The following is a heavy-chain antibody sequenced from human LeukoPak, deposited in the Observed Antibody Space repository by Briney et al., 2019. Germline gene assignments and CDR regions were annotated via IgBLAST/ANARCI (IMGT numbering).Heavy chain of an antibody. CDR3: ARLDAAAGRYLQFFY. CDR2: IYYTGSS. D-gene: IGHD5-24*01. J-gene: IGHJ4*02. Sequence: SETLSLTCTVSGGSISSSNYYWGWIRQPPGKGLEWIGNIYYTGSSYYNPSLKSRVTISVDTSKNQFSLKLSSVTAADTAVYYCARLDAAAGRYLQFFYWGQGTLVTVSS. CDR1: GGSISSSNYY. V-gene: IGHV4-39*01.